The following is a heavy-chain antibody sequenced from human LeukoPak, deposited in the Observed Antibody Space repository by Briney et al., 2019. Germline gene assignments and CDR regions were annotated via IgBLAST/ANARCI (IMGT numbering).Heavy chain of an antibody. J-gene: IGHJ4*02. CDR2: ISGSGGST. V-gene: IGHV3-23*01. Sequence: GGSLRLSCAASGFTFSSYAMSWVRQAPGRGLEWVSAISGSGGSTYYADSVKGRFTISRDNSKNTLYLQMNSLRAEDTAVYYCAKDRGYSSSWYDYWGQGTLVTVSS. D-gene: IGHD6-13*01. CDR3: AKDRGYSSSWYDY. CDR1: GFTFSSYA.